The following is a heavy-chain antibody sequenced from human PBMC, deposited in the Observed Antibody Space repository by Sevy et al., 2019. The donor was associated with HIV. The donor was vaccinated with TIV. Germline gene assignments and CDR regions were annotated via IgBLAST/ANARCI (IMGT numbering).Heavy chain of an antibody. Sequence: GGSLRLSCTASGFTFGDHAMNWFRQAPGKGLEWVGFIRSKTYGGTTAYAASVKGRFTISRDDSKSIAYLQMNSLKTEDTGVCYCTRGATIYGDYGVDYWGQGTLVTVSS. V-gene: IGHV3-49*03. D-gene: IGHD4-17*01. CDR1: GFTFGDHA. CDR3: TRGATIYGDYGVDY. CDR2: IRSKTYGGTT. J-gene: IGHJ4*02.